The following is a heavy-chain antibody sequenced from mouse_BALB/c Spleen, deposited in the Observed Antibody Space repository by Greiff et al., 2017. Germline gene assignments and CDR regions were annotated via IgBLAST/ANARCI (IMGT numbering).Heavy chain of an antibody. J-gene: IGHJ1*01. CDR3: ARYYGSSSYWYFDV. D-gene: IGHD1-1*01. CDR1: GSSLTSYG. Sequence: LQESGPGLVQPSQSLSITCTVSGSSLTSYGVHWVRQSPGKGLEWLGVIWSGGSTDYNAAFISRLSISKDNSKGQVFFKMNSLQANDTAIYYCARYYGSSSYWYFDVWGAGTTVTVSS. CDR2: IWSGGST. V-gene: IGHV2-2*02.